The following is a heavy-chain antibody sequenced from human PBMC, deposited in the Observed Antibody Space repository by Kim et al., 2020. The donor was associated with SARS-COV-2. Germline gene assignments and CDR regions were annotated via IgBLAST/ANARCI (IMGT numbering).Heavy chain of an antibody. CDR3: ARGTKNDILTGLFDY. J-gene: IGHJ4*02. V-gene: IGHV3-7*01. Sequence: VDSVKGRFTISRDNSKNSLYLQMNSLRVEDTAVYYCARGTKNDILTGLFDYWGQGTLVTVPS. D-gene: IGHD3-9*01.